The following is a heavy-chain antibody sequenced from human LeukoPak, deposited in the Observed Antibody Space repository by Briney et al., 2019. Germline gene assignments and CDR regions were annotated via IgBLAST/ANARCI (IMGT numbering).Heavy chain of an antibody. CDR1: GFTFSNFA. V-gene: IGHV3-48*04. J-gene: IGHJ4*02. Sequence: GGSLRLSCAASGFTFSNFAMSWVRQAPGKGLEWVSYISSSSSTIYYADSVKGRFTISRDNAKNSLYLQMNSLRAEDTAVYYCARDSTIDYWGQGTLVTVSS. CDR3: ARDSTIDY. CDR2: ISSSSSTI. D-gene: IGHD2-2*01.